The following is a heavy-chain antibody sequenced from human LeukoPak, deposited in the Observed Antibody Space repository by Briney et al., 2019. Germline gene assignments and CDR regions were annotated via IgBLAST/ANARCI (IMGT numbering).Heavy chain of an antibody. V-gene: IGHV3-30-3*01. J-gene: IGHJ6*02. CDR1: GFTFSSYA. CDR3: ARDLVVYCSSTSCYGGYYGMDV. D-gene: IGHD2-2*01. Sequence: PGGSLSLSCAASGFTFSSYAMHWVRQAPGKGLEWVAVISYDGSNKYYADSVKGRFTISRDNSKNTLYLQMNSLRAEDTAVYYCARDLVVYCSSTSCYGGYYGMDVWGQGTTVTVSS. CDR2: ISYDGSNK.